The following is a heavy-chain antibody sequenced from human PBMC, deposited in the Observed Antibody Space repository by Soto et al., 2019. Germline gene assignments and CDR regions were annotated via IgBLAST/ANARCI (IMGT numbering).Heavy chain of an antibody. Sequence: PVGLMRDCRGAVGVKSSGHSISWVSQATGKGLEWVSSISSSSSYIYYADSVKGRFTISRDNAKNSLYLQMNSLRAEDTAVYYCARSRRSYYGSGMAVWRQGTTVTVSS. D-gene: IGHD1-26*01. CDR2: ISSSSSYI. CDR1: GVKSSGHS. V-gene: IGHV3-21*01. J-gene: IGHJ6*02. CDR3: ARSRRSYYGSGMAV.